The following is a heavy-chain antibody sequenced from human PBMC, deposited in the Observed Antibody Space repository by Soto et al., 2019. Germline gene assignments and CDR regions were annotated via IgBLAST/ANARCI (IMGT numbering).Heavy chain of an antibody. CDR2: ISGSGGSK. V-gene: IGHV3-23*01. D-gene: IGHD3-9*01. CDR1: GFIFSSYA. Sequence: EVQLLESGGGLVQPGGSLRLSCTASGFIFSSYAMTWVRQAPGKGLAWVAAISGSGGSKYYADSVRGRFAISRDNSKNTLYLDVSSLRAEDSAVYYCAKTIYFDWFFTSWGDYWGQGTQVTVSS. J-gene: IGHJ4*02. CDR3: AKTIYFDWFFTSWGDY.